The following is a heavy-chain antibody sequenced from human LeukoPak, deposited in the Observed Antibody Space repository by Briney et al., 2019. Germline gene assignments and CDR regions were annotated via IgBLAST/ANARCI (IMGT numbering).Heavy chain of an antibody. D-gene: IGHD6-19*01. Sequence: GGSLRLSCAAPGFTFSSYAMSWVRQAPGKGLEWVANIKQDGSEKYYVDSVKGRFTISRDNAKNSLYLQMNSLRVEDMALYYCAKDRGYSSSFFEIWGQGTLVTVSS. CDR3: AKDRGYSSSFFEI. J-gene: IGHJ4*02. CDR2: IKQDGSEK. V-gene: IGHV3-7*03. CDR1: GFTFSSYA.